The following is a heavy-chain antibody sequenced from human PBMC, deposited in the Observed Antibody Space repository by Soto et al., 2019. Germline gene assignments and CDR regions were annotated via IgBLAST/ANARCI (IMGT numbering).Heavy chain of an antibody. D-gene: IGHD6-19*01. CDR1: GFTFSSYA. V-gene: IGHV3-23*01. CDR3: AKAPKIAVAGNHAFDI. CDR2: ISGSGGST. Sequence: GGSLRLSCAASGFTFSSYAMSWVRQAPGKGLEWVSAISGSGGSTYYADSVKGRFTISRDNSKNTLYLQMNSLRAEDTAVYYCAKAPKIAVAGNHAFDIWGQGTMVTVSS. J-gene: IGHJ3*02.